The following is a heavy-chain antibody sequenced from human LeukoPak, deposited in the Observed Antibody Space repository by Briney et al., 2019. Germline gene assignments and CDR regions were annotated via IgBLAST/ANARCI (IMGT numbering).Heavy chain of an antibody. CDR3: TRRRVREAFDL. CDR1: GFTLSNYW. CDR2: IDNDGSST. D-gene: IGHD1-26*01. V-gene: IGHV3-74*01. J-gene: IGHJ3*01. Sequence: GGSLRLSCEASGFTLSNYWMYWVRQAPGKGLVWVSRIDNDGSSTIYADSVRGRFTISRDNAKNTLYLQMNSLRADDTAVYYCTRRRVREAFDLWGQGTMVTVSS.